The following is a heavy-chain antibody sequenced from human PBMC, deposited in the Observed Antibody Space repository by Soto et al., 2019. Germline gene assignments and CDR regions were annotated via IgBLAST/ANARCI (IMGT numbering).Heavy chain of an antibody. D-gene: IGHD1-7*01. CDR3: ARENYFVDYYYGMDV. Sequence: SGGSLRLSCAASGFTFSSYWMSWVRQAPGKGLEWVANIKQDGSEKYYVDSVKGRFTISRDNAKNSLYLQMNSLRAEDTAVYYCARENYFVDYYYGMDVWGQGTTVTVSS. CDR1: GFTFSSYW. V-gene: IGHV3-7*01. J-gene: IGHJ6*02. CDR2: IKQDGSEK.